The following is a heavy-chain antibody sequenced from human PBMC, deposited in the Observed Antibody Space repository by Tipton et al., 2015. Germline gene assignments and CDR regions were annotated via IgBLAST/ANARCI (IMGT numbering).Heavy chain of an antibody. CDR2: VYYSGST. CDR1: GGSVSSSSYF. J-gene: IGHJ4*02. V-gene: IGHV4-39*07. D-gene: IGHD4-17*01. Sequence: TLSLTCTVSGGSVSSSSYFWGWIRQPPGKGLEWIGSVYYSGSTNYNPSLKSRVTISVDTSKNQFSLKLSSVTAADTAVYYCARLHDYGDYAVDYWGQGTLVTVSS. CDR3: ARLHDYGDYAVDY.